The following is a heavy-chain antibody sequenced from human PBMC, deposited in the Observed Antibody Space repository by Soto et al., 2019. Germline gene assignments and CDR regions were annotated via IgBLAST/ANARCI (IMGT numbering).Heavy chain of an antibody. D-gene: IGHD6-13*01. CDR3: VKDESINWYSGHFRH. J-gene: IGHJ1*01. CDR2: INWNSGSI. Sequence: GGSLRLSCAASGFAFDDYAMHWVRQVPGKGLEWVSGINWNSGSIGYGDSVKGRFAISRDNAKNSLHLQMNSLSAEDTAFYYCVKDESINWYSGHFRHWGQGTLVTVSS. V-gene: IGHV3-9*01. CDR1: GFAFDDYA.